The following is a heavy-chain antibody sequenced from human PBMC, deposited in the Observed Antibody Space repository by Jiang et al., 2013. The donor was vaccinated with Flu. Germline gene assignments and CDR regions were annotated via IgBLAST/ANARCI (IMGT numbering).Heavy chain of an antibody. CDR1: GDSVSSNSAA. CDR2: TYYRSKWYN. V-gene: IGHV6-1*01. Sequence: TSQTLSLTCAISGDSVSSNSAAWNWIRQSPSRGLEWLGRTYYRSKWYNDYAVSVKSRITINPDTSKNQFSLQLNSVTPEDTAVYYCARDGGSSGWSRPFLVGPFDYWGQGTLVTVSS. D-gene: IGHD6-19*01. J-gene: IGHJ4*02. CDR3: ARDGGSSGWSRPFLVGPFDY.